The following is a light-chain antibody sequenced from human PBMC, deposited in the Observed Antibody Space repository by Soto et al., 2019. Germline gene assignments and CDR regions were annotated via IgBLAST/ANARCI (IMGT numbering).Light chain of an antibody. Sequence: DVVMTQTPLSLSVAPGQPASISCKSSQSLLHITGETFLFWYLQKPAQSPQLLIYEVSTRVSGVPDRFSVSGSGTDFTLEISRVETDDVGIYYCMQSTQLPPTFGQGTRLGIE. CDR2: EVS. CDR3: MQSTQLPPT. J-gene: IGKJ5*01. CDR1: QSLLHITGETF. V-gene: IGKV2D-29*02.